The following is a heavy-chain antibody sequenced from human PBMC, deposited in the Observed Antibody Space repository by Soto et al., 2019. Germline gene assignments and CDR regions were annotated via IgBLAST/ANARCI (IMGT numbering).Heavy chain of an antibody. CDR2: VSYDGSKK. CDR3: ARWVGGSMSDNSGKYDS. J-gene: IGHJ5*01. CDR1: GFTFSRNG. D-gene: IGHD3-22*01. V-gene: IGHV3-30*03. Sequence: QVQLVESGGGVVQPGTSLRLTCAGSGFTFSRNGMHWVRQAPGKGLEWVALVSYDGSKKYYVDSVKGRFTISRYNSENTLYLQMNSLRAEDTAVYYCARWVGGSMSDNSGKYDSWGQGTLVTVSS.